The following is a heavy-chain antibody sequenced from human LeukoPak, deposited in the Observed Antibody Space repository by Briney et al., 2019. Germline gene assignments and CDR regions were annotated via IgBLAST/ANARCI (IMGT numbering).Heavy chain of an antibody. CDR1: GFTFSSHW. Sequence: PGGSLRLSCAVSGFTFSSHWMSWVRQAPGKGLEWVANIEQDGSEKYYVDSVKGRFTISRDNAKKSLFLQMNSLRAEDTAVYYCARDGEMPTIYFDYWGQGTLVTVSS. J-gene: IGHJ4*02. D-gene: IGHD5-24*01. CDR3: ARDGEMPTIYFDY. CDR2: IEQDGSEK. V-gene: IGHV3-7*01.